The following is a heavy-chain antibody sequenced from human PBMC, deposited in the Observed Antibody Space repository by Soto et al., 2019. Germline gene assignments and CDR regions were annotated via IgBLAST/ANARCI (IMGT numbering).Heavy chain of an antibody. CDR1: GYTVTDYA. J-gene: IGHJ4*02. V-gene: IGHV1-3*01. CDR2: INVGNGNT. CDR3: ARDYCTTGVCYFDY. Sequence: QVQLVQSGAEVKKPGASVKVSCKASGYTVTDYAMHWVRQAPGQRLEWMGWINVGNGNTKYSQKFKGGVTITTDTSATTAYMELSSLGSEDTAVYSCARDYCTTGVCYFDYGGQGTLVTFSS. D-gene: IGHD2-8*01.